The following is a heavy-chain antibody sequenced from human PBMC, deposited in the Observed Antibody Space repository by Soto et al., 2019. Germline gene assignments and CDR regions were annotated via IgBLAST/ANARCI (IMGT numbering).Heavy chain of an antibody. D-gene: IGHD1-20*01. Sequence: EVQLVQSGGGLVQPGGSLRLSCAGSGFAFRDFSLNWVRQAPGKGLEWLSHIRGGDNPIYYADSVQGRFTTSRDNAKNSLYLQMSSLRDEDTAVYYCVRGNNWSFDSWGQGALVTVSS. CDR1: GFAFRDFS. CDR2: IRGGDNPI. J-gene: IGHJ5*01. V-gene: IGHV3-48*02. CDR3: VRGNNWSFDS.